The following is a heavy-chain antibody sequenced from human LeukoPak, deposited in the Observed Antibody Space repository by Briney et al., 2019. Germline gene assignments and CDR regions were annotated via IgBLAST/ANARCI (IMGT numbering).Heavy chain of an antibody. CDR1: GFTFSSYW. CDR3: AREKGGYSYGYGDY. V-gene: IGHV3-74*01. D-gene: IGHD5-18*01. Sequence: PGGSLRLSCAASGFTFSSYWMHWVRHAPGKGLVWVSRINSDGSSTSYADSVKGRFTISRDNAKNTLYLQMNSLRAEDTAVYYCAREKGGYSYGYGDYWGQGTLVTVSS. CDR2: INSDGSST. J-gene: IGHJ4*02.